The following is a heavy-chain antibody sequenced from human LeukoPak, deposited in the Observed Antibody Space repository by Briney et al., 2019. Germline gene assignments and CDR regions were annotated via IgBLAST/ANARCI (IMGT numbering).Heavy chain of an antibody. D-gene: IGHD6-6*01. CDR3: AKGGSIAARGGWYYYYYMDV. CDR1: GFTFSSYS. J-gene: IGHJ6*03. Sequence: GGSLRLSCAASGFTFSSYSMHWVRQAPGKGLEWVAVIWYDGSNKYYADSVKGRFTISRDNSKNTLYLQMNSLRAEDTAVYYCAKGGSIAARGGWYYYYYMDVWGKGTTVTVSS. V-gene: IGHV3-33*06. CDR2: IWYDGSNK.